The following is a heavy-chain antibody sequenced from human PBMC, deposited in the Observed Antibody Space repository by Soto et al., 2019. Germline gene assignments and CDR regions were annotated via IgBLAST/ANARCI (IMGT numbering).Heavy chain of an antibody. Sequence: QSQTLSLTCAVYGGSFSGYYWSWIRQPPGKGLEWIGEINHSGSTNYNPSLKSRVTISVNTSKNQFSLKLSSVTAADTAVYYCACDYYGSGSYAFDIWGQGTMVTVSS. CDR3: ACDYYGSGSYAFDI. CDR1: GGSFSGYY. CDR2: INHSGST. V-gene: IGHV4-34*01. D-gene: IGHD3-10*01. J-gene: IGHJ3*02.